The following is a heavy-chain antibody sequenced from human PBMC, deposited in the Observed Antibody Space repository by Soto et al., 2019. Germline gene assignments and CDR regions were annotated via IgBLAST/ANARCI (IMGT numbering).Heavy chain of an antibody. CDR2: INPSSGFT. Sequence: QVQLVQSGAEVKKPGASVKVSCKASGYTFTDSYIHWVRQAPGQGLEWMGWINPSSGFTNYAQKFRDRVTMTRDTSIRPAYLELSRLRYDYTAMFYCARAPPSTVTTGRLDYWGQGSLVIVSS. J-gene: IGHJ4*02. CDR1: GYTFTDSY. V-gene: IGHV1-2*02. D-gene: IGHD4-17*01. CDR3: ARAPPSTVTTGRLDY.